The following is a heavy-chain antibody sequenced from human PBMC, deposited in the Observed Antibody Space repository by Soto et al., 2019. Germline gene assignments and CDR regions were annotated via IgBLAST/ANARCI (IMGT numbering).Heavy chain of an antibody. V-gene: IGHV3-48*02. J-gene: IGHJ6*02. CDR2: ISNSSSTI. CDR3: ARPEYSSSSYGMDV. D-gene: IGHD6-6*01. Sequence: EVQLVESGGGLVQPGGSLRLSCAASGFTFSSYSMNWVRQAPGKGLEWVSYISNSSSTIYYADSVKGRFTISRDNAKNSMYLQMNSLIYEATAVYYCARPEYSSSSYGMDVWGQGTTVTVSS. CDR1: GFTFSSYS.